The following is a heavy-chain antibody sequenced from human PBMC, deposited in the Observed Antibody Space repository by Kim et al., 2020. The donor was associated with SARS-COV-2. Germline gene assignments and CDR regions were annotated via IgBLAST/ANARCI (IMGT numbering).Heavy chain of an antibody. CDR2: INAGNGNT. D-gene: IGHD2-2*01. J-gene: IGHJ5*02. Sequence: ASVKVSCKASGYTFTSYAMHWVRQAPGQRLEWMGWINAGNGNTKYSQKFQGRVTITRDTSASTAYMELSSLRSEDTAVYYCARDGNCSSTSCYSSWFDPWGQGTLVTVSS. V-gene: IGHV1-3*01. CDR1: GYTFTSYA. CDR3: ARDGNCSSTSCYSSWFDP.